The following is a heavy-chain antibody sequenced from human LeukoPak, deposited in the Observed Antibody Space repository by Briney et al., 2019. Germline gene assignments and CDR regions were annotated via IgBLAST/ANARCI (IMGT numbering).Heavy chain of an antibody. V-gene: IGHV4-34*01. J-gene: IGHJ4*02. CDR3: ARQTGSITIFGVVIIGRHFDY. D-gene: IGHD3-3*01. CDR2: INHSGST. Sequence: PSESLSLTCAVYGGSFSGYYWSWIRQPPGKGLEWIGEINHSGSTNYNPSLKSRVTISVDTSKNQFSLKLSSVTAADTAVYYCARQTGSITIFGVVIIGRHFDYWGQGTLVTVSS. CDR1: GGSFSGYY.